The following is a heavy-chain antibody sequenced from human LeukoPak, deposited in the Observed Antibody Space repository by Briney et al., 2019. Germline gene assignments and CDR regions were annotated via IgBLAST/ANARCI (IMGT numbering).Heavy chain of an antibody. V-gene: IGHV3-23*01. Sequence: GGSLRLSCAASGFTFSTNAMSWVRQAPGKGLEWVSGISRSGGSTYYADSVKGRFTISRDNSKNTLYLQMNSPRGEDTAVYYCAKTGSTVTALNWFDPWGQGTLVTVSS. CDR3: AKTGSTVTALNWFDP. J-gene: IGHJ5*02. D-gene: IGHD4-17*01. CDR1: GFTFSTNA. CDR2: ISRSGGST.